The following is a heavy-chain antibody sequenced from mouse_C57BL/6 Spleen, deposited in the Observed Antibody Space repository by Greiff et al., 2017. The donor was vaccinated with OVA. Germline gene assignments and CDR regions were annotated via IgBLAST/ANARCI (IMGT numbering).Heavy chain of an antibody. Sequence: EVMLVESGPELVKPGASVKIPCKASGYTFTDYNMDWVKQSHGKSLEWIGDINPNNGGTIYNQKFKGKATLTVDKSSSTAYMELRSLTSEDTAVYYCAREVITTVVAPYWYFDVWGTGTTVTVSS. D-gene: IGHD1-1*01. CDR3: AREVITTVVAPYWYFDV. V-gene: IGHV1-18*01. J-gene: IGHJ1*03. CDR2: INPNNGGT. CDR1: GYTFTDYN.